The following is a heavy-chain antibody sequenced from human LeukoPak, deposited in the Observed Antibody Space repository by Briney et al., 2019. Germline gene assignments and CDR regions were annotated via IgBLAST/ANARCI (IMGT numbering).Heavy chain of an antibody. V-gene: IGHV4-34*01. CDR3: ARGGRVHAFDI. CDR2: INHSGST. CDR1: GGSFSGYY. Sequence: PSETLSLTCAVYGGSFSGYYWSWIRQPPGKGLEWIGEINHSGSTNYNPSLKSRVTISVDTSKNQFSLKLSSVTAADTAVYYCARGGRVHAFDIWGQGTMVTVSS. D-gene: IGHD3-10*01. J-gene: IGHJ3*02.